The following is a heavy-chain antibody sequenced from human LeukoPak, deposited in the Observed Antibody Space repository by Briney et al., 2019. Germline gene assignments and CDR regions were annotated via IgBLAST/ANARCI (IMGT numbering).Heavy chain of an antibody. V-gene: IGHV3-48*01. D-gene: IGHD3-9*01. Sequence: PGGSLRLSCAASGFTFSSYSMNWVRQAPGKGLEWVSYISSSSSTIYYADSVKGRFTISRDNAKNSLYLQMNSLRAEDTAVYYCARDFERDYDILTGYYIKTYYFDYWGQGTLVTVSS. CDR1: GFTFSSYS. CDR3: ARDFERDYDILTGYYIKTYYFDY. J-gene: IGHJ4*02. CDR2: ISSSSSTI.